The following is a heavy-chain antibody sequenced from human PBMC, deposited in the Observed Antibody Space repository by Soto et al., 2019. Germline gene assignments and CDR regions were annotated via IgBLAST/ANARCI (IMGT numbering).Heavy chain of an antibody. CDR1: GGSISSGDYY. D-gene: IGHD4-17*01. Sequence: SETLSLTCTVSGGSISSGDYYWSWIRQPPGKGLEWIGYIYYSGSTYYNPSLKSRVTISVDTSKNQFSLKLSSVTAADTAVYYCARELFYGDYVGWFDPWGQGTLVTVS. J-gene: IGHJ5*02. CDR3: ARELFYGDYVGWFDP. CDR2: IYYSGST. V-gene: IGHV4-30-4*01.